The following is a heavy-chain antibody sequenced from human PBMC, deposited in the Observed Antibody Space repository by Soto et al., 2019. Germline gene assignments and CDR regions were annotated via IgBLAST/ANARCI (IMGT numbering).Heavy chain of an antibody. CDR3: AKGALGSSSWYDFDY. V-gene: IGHV3-23*01. D-gene: IGHD6-13*01. CDR2: ISGSGGST. J-gene: IGHJ4*02. Sequence: EVQLLESGGGLVQPGGSLRLSCAASGFTFNNYAMNWVRQAPGKGQEWVSSISGSGGSTYYADSVKGRFTISRDNSKNTLYLQMNSLRAEDTAVYYCAKGALGSSSWYDFDYWGQGTLVTVSS. CDR1: GFTFNNYA.